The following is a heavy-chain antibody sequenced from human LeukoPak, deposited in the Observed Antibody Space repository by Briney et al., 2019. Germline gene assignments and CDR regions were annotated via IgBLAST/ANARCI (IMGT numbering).Heavy chain of an antibody. Sequence: SETLSLTCTVSDGSISSGDYYWSWIRQPPGKGLEWIGYIYHSGSTYYNPSLKSRVIMSVDTSKNQFSLNLNSVTAADTAVYYCARDLGIAVTGTGTHCWGQGTLVTVSS. J-gene: IGHJ4*02. CDR3: ARDLGIAVTGTGTHC. CDR1: DGSISSGDYY. CDR2: IYHSGST. V-gene: IGHV4-30-2*01. D-gene: IGHD6-19*01.